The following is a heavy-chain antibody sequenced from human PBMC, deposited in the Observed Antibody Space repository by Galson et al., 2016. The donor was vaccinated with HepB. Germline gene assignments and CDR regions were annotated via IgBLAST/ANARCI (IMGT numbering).Heavy chain of an antibody. CDR2: TYYRSKWYN. D-gene: IGHD3-16*01. V-gene: IGHV6-1*01. CDR1: GDSVSSDTAA. J-gene: IGHJ4*02. Sequence: CAISGDSVSSDTAAWNWIRQSPPRGLEWLGRTYYRSKWYNDYAVPVKSRIIIDPDTSKNQFSLQLSSVTPEDSAVYYCARGPSGGETTYDFWGQGTLVTVSS. CDR3: ARGPSGGETTYDF.